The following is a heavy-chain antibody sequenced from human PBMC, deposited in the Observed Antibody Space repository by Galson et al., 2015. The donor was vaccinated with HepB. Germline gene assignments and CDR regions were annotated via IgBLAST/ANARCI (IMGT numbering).Heavy chain of an antibody. J-gene: IGHJ3*02. V-gene: IGHV3-48*01. CDR3: ARDVPILGGAFEI. Sequence: SLRLSCAASGFPYSTSNMVWFRQAAGKGLEWLSYIDSTSRAISSADSVKGRFTVSRDNGQNSLSLQMNSLRVGDTAVYYCARDVPILGGAFEIWGQGTIVSGSA. D-gene: IGHD2-21*01. CDR1: GFPYSTSN. CDR2: IDSTSRAI.